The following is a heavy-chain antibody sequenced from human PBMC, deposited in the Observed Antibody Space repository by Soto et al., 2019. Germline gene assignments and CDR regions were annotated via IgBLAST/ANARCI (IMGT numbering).Heavy chain of an antibody. V-gene: IGHV3-30*18. D-gene: IGHD3-10*01. CDR2: ISYDGNTK. CDR1: GFTFSSYG. Sequence: GGSLRLSCAASGFTFSSYGLNWVRQSPGKGLEWVAVISYDGNTKFYADSVKGRFTISRDNSKNTLYLQMSSLRPEDTAVYYCGKDYLQNIPMVRGAVPTLGSMDVWGQGTTVTVSS. J-gene: IGHJ6*02. CDR3: GKDYLQNIPMVRGAVPTLGSMDV.